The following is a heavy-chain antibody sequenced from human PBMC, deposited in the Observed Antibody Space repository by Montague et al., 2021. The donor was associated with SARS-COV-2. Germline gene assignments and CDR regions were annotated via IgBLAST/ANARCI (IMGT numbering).Heavy chain of an antibody. D-gene: IGHD3-16*01. CDR2: LYNSGTT. J-gene: IGHJ6*02. CDR1: GGSISSSTYY. V-gene: IGHV4-39*02. CDR3: ARTSKLRESSSGNYYYHAMDV. Sequence: SETLSLTCNVSGGSISSSTYYWGWIRQPPGKGLEWIGNLYNSGTTYYSPSLKSRVTISVDTSKNHFSLNIASVTAADTAVYYCARTSKLRESSSGNYYYHAMDVWGQGTTVTVSS.